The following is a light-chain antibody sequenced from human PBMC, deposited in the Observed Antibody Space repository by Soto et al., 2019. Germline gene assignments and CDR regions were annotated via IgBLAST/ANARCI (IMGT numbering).Light chain of an antibody. CDR2: EVS. V-gene: IGLV2-14*01. CDR3: SSYTSSSTL. J-gene: IGLJ1*01. CDR1: SSDVGSYNY. Sequence: QSVLTQPASVSGSPGQSITISCTGTSSDVGSYNYVSWYQQHPGKAPKLMIYEVSDRPSGISSRFSGSKSGNTAYLTIYGLKTDDEDDYYCSSYTSSSTLFGTGTKVTV.